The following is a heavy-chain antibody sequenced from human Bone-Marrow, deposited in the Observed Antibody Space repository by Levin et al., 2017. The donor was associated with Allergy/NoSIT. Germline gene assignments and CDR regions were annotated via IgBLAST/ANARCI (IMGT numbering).Heavy chain of an antibody. V-gene: IGHV3-48*03. Sequence: PGGSLRLSCAASGFSFSSYEMNWVRQAPGKGLEWVSYISSMNTTIYYADSVKGRFTISRDNAENSLYLQMNSLRAEDTAIYYCAREGLFMVRVFDYWRRGTLVTVSS. D-gene: IGHD3-10*01. J-gene: IGHJ4*02. CDR1: GFSFSSYE. CDR2: ISSMNTTI. CDR3: AREGLFMVRVFDY.